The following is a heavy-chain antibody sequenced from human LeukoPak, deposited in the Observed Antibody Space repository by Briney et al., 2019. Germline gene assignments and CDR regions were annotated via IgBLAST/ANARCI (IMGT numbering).Heavy chain of an antibody. J-gene: IGHJ3*01. CDR3: ARDSTQRRGNEYYDALDF. Sequence: GGSLRLSCATSGFIFSNYWMTWVRQAPGKGLEWVANVKADGNDKNFVDSVKGRFTIFIDRDKKSMNLQTNSLRVEDTAVYYCARDSTQRRGNEYYDALDFWGQGTMVSVSS. CDR1: GFIFSNYW. CDR2: VKADGNDK. V-gene: IGHV3-7*01. D-gene: IGHD4-23*01.